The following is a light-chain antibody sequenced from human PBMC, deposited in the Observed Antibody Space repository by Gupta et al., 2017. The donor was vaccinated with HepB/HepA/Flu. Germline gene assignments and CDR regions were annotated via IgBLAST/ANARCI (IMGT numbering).Light chain of an antibody. CDR1: QGINSY. CDR3: EHRNRSPLT. V-gene: IGKV1-9*01. J-gene: IGKJ1*01. CDR2: AAS. Sequence: DIKLTQSPSFLSAFVGDRVTITCRASQGINSYLAWYQKKPGKAPKLLIYAASTSQSGVPSRFSGSGSATXFTLTIXILQPEAFATSYCEHRNRSPLTFGXGTKVEIK.